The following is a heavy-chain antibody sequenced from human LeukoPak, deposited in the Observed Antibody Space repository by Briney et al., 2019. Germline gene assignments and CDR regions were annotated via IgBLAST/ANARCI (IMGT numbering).Heavy chain of an antibody. CDR3: ARGLDNWNVYIFDY. D-gene: IGHD1-20*01. V-gene: IGHV4-59*11. CDR1: GASINNHY. J-gene: IGHJ4*02. CDR2: IHYGGST. Sequence: SETLSLTCTVSGASINNHYWTWLRLSPGKGLEWPGYIHYGGSTNYNPSLKSPVSISIDSSRTQFSLKLSSVTAADTAVYYCARGLDNWNVYIFDYWGQGALVTVSA.